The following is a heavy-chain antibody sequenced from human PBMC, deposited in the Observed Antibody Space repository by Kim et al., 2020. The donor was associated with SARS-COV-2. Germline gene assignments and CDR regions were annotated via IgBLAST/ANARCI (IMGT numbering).Heavy chain of an antibody. Sequence: GGSLRLSCAVSGFTFSSYAMSWVRQAPGKGLEWVSVISGSGDYTYYADSVKGRFTISRDNSKNTLYLQMNSLRAEDTAVYYCAKGPVSNMVVIVRFADYWGQGTLVSVSS. CDR1: GFTFSSYA. J-gene: IGHJ4*02. V-gene: IGHV3-23*01. CDR2: ISGSGDYT. D-gene: IGHD2-21*01. CDR3: AKGPVSNMVVIVRFADY.